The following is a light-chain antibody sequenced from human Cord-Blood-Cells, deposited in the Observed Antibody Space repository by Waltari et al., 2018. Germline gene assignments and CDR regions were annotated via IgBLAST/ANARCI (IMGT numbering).Light chain of an antibody. Sequence: IQMTQSPSSLSASVGDRVTITSRASQSISSYLNWYQQKPGKAPKLLIYAASSLQSGVPSRFSGSGSGTDFTLTISSLQPEDFATYYCQQSYSTPPKFTFGPGTKVDIK. J-gene: IGKJ3*01. CDR2: AAS. CDR3: QQSYSTPPKFT. V-gene: IGKV1-39*01. CDR1: QSISSY.